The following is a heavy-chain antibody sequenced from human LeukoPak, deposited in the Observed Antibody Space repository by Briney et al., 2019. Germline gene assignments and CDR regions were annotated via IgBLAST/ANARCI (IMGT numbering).Heavy chain of an antibody. CDR3: CRPVARGWFDP. J-gene: IGHJ5*02. V-gene: IGHV4-30-2*01. Sequence: SQTLSLTCAVSGGSISSGGYSWSWIRQPPGKGLEWIGYIYHSGSTYYNPSLKSRVTISVDRSKNQFSLKLSSVTAADTAVYYLCRPVARGWFDPRGQGTLVTVSS. CDR1: GGSISSGGYS. D-gene: IGHD4-23*01. CDR2: IYHSGST.